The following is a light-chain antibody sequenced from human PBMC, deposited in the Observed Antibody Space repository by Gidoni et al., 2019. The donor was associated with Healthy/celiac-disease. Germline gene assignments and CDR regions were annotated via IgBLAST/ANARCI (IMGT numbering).Light chain of an antibody. CDR1: SSNSGAGYD. J-gene: IGLJ3*02. Sequence: QSVLTQPPSVYGAPGQRVTIYCTGSSSNSGAGYDVPWYQQLPGTAPKLLIYGNSNRPSGVPDRFSGSKSGTSASLAITGLQAEDEADYYCQSYDSSLSGWVFGGGTKLTVL. CDR3: QSYDSSLSGWV. V-gene: IGLV1-40*01. CDR2: GNS.